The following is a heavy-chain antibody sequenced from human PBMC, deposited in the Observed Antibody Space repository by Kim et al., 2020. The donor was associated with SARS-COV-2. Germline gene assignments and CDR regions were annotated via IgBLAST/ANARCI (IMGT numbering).Heavy chain of an antibody. D-gene: IGHD6-19*01. V-gene: IGHV3-7*01. CDR2: GSEK. J-gene: IGHJ4*02. Sequence: GSEKYYVDSVKGRFTISRDNAKKSLYRQMNSLRAEDTAVYYCARRLVPDYWGQGTLVTVSS. CDR3: ARRLVPDY.